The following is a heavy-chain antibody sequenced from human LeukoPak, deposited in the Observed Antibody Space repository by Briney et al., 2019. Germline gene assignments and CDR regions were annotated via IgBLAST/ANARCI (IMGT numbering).Heavy chain of an antibody. V-gene: IGHV3-23*01. CDR3: AKDPPQSHIVVAYDAFDI. J-gene: IGHJ3*02. Sequence: PGGSLRLSCAASGFTFSSYAMSWVRQAPGKGLEWVSTISGSGGSTYYADSVKGRFTISRDNSKNTLYLQMNSLRAEDTAVYYCAKDPPQSHIVVAYDAFDIWGQGTMVTVSS. CDR2: ISGSGGST. CDR1: GFTFSSYA. D-gene: IGHD2-21*01.